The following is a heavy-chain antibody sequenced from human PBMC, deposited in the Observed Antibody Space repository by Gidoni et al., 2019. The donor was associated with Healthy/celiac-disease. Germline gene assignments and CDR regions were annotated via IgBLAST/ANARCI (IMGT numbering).Heavy chain of an antibody. CDR1: GFTFSSYS. D-gene: IGHD6-6*01. V-gene: IGHV3-21*01. Sequence: EVQLVESGGGLVKPGGSLRLSCAASGFTFSSYSRNWVRQAPGKGLEWFSSISSSSSYIYYAASVKGRFTISRDNAKNSLYLQMNSLRAEDTAVYYCARAQDSSSSVDYWGQGTLVTVSS. J-gene: IGHJ4*02. CDR2: ISSSSSYI. CDR3: ARAQDSSSSVDY.